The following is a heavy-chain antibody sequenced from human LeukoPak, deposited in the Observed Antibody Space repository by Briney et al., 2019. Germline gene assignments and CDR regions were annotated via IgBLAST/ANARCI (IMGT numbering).Heavy chain of an antibody. CDR1: GFTFSSYG. V-gene: IGHV3-30*18. CDR2: ISYDGSNK. J-gene: IGHJ4*02. D-gene: IGHD3-22*01. Sequence: GGSLRLSCAASGFTFSSYGMHWVRQAPGKGLEWVAVISYDGSNKYYADSVKGRFTISRDNSKNTLFLQMNSLRAEDTAVYYCAKDSGPYTSGYYGHWGQGTLVTVSS. CDR3: AKDSGPYTSGYYGH.